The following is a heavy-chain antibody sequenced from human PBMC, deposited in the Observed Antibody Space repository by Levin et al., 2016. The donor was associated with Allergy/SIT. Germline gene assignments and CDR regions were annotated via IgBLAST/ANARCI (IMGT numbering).Heavy chain of an antibody. D-gene: IGHD2-21*02. Sequence: ASVKVSCKASGYTFTNYYMHWVRQAPGQGLEWMGIINPSTSITTYAQKFQGRVTMTRDTSTSTVYMDLSSLRSVDTAVYYCARDVSVVMVTATHTFDYWGQGTLVTVSS. J-gene: IGHJ4*02. CDR1: GYTFTNYY. CDR3: ARDVSVVMVTATHTFDY. CDR2: INPSTSIT. V-gene: IGHV1-46*01.